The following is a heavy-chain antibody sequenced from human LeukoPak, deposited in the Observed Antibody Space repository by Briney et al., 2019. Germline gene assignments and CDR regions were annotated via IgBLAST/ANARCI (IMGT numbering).Heavy chain of an antibody. CDR3: ARGDAFSGDH. J-gene: IGHJ4*02. V-gene: IGHV3-7*04. Sequence: QTGGSLRLPCVASGFTLGYFWMSWLRHSPGRGLEWVANIHPEGDEKYHVESVMGRFTISRDNAESSLFLQMNGLRAEDTAVYSGARGDAFSGDHWGQGTLVTVSS. CDR1: GFTLGYFW. CDR2: IHPEGDEK.